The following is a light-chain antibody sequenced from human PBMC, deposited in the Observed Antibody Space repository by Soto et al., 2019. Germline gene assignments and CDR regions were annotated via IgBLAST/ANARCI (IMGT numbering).Light chain of an antibody. V-gene: IGKV2-28*01. CDR2: LGS. CDR1: QSLLNSNGYH. CDR3: MQTRQTPFT. J-gene: IGKJ3*01. Sequence: DIVMPQSPLYLTVTPGDPASISCRSTQSLLNSNGYHLDWQRQKPRQSPQLLIYLGSHRASGVPDSVSGSGSGTDFILQINRLEAEDVCVYYCMQTRQTPFTFGPGTKGDL.